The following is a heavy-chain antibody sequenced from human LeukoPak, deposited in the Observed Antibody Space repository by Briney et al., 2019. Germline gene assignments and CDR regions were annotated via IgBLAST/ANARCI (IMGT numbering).Heavy chain of an antibody. D-gene: IGHD3-10*01. J-gene: IGHJ4*02. CDR2: IRYDGSNK. CDR1: GLTFSSYG. CDR3: AKDGRFGELLYG. V-gene: IGHV3-30*02. Sequence: PGGSLSLSCAASGLTFSSYGMHWVRQAPGKGLEWEAFIRYDGSNKYYADSVKGRFTISRDNSKNTLYLQMNSLRAEDTAVYYCAKDGRFGELLYGGGQGTLVTVSS.